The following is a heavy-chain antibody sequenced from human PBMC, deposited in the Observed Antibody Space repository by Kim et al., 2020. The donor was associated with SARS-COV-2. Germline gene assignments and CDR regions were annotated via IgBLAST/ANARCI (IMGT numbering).Heavy chain of an antibody. CDR3: AKTGDSSGLYSGWFY. CDR1: GFTFSSYA. J-gene: IGHJ4*02. V-gene: IGHV3-30-3*01. CDR2: ISYDGSNK. D-gene: IGHD6-19*01. Sequence: GGSLRLSCAASGFTFSSYAMHWVRQAPGKGLEWVAVISYDGSNKYYADSVKGRFTISRDNSKNTLYLQMNSLRAEDTAVYYCAKTGDSSGLYSGWFYWGQGTLVTVSS.